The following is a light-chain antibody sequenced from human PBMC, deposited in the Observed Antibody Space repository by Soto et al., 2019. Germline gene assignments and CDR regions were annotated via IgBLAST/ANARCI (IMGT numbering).Light chain of an antibody. V-gene: IGKV1-39*01. CDR1: QSISNY. CDR3: QQSYSTPFT. Sequence: DIQMTQSPSSLSASVGDSVTITCRASQSISNYLNWYQQKPGKAPKLLVYAASSLQSGVPSRCSGSGSGTDFTLPISSLQPEDFATYYCQQSYSTPFTFGPGTKVDIK. J-gene: IGKJ3*01. CDR2: AAS.